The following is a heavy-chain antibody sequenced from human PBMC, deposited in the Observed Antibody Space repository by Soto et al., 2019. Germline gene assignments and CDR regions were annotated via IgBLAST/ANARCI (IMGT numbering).Heavy chain of an antibody. J-gene: IGHJ4*02. CDR2: ISGGGDTT. CDR3: AKGRGGSGSLTPRVDF. D-gene: IGHD3-10*01. CDR1: GFTFNNYA. V-gene: IGHV3-23*01. Sequence: EVQLLESGGGLVQPGGSLRLSCAASGFTFNNYAMTWVRQAPGKGLEWVSAISGGGDTTSYADSVKGRFTVSREGSKNTLYVQMSSLRAEDTALYYCAKGRGGSGSLTPRVDFWGQGTLVTVSS.